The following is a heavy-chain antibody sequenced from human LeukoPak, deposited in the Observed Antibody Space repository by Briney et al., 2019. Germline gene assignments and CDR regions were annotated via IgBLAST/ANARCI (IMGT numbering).Heavy chain of an antibody. CDR1: GYTLSELS. D-gene: IGHD3-22*01. CDR2: FDPEDGET. J-gene: IGHJ4*02. Sequence: GASVKVSCKVSGYTLSELSIHWVRQAPGKGLEWMGGFDPEDGETNYAQKFQGRVTMTRDTSISTAYMELSRLRSDDTAVYYCARDRPDFYYYDSSGYYRQAHFDYWGQGTLVTVSS. CDR3: ARDRPDFYYYDSSGYYRQAHFDY. V-gene: IGHV1-24*01.